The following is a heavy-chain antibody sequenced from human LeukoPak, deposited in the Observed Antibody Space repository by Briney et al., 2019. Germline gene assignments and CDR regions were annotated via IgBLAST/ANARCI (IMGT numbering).Heavy chain of an antibody. CDR1: GGSISSSNW. CDR2: IYHSGST. V-gene: IGHV4-4*02. D-gene: IGHD1-1*01. Sequence: SGTLSLTCAVSGGSISSSNWWSWVRQPPGKGLEWIGEIYHSGSTNYNPSLKSRVTISVDTSKNQFSLKLSSVTAADTAVYYCARVQGYYYGMDVWGQGTTVTVSS. CDR3: ARVQGYYYGMDV. J-gene: IGHJ6*02.